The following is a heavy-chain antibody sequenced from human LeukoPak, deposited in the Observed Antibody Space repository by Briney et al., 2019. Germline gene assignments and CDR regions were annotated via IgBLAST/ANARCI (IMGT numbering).Heavy chain of an antibody. V-gene: IGHV7-4-1*02. D-gene: IGHD2-2*01. CDR3: ARDLFYQLLDTPKNWFDP. Sequence: ASVKVSCKASGYTFTGYYIHWVRQAPGQGLEWMGWINTNTGNPTYAQGFTGRFVFSLDTSVSTAYLQISSLKAEDTAVYYCARDLFYQLLDTPKNWFDPWGQGTLVTVSS. CDR2: INTNTGNP. CDR1: GYTFTGYY. J-gene: IGHJ5*02.